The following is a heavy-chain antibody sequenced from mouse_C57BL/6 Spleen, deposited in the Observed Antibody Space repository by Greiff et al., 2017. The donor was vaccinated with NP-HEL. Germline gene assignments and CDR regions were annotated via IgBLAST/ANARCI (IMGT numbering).Heavy chain of an antibody. CDR1: GFTFSDYY. J-gene: IGHJ1*03. Sequence: EVKLVESEGGLVQPGSSMKLSCTASGFTFSDYYMAWVRQVPEKGLEWVANINYDGSSTYYLDSLKSRFIISRDNAKNILYLQMSRLKSEDTATYYCARENLYYGNYVGYFDVWGTGTTVTVSS. D-gene: IGHD2-1*01. CDR2: INYDGSST. V-gene: IGHV5-16*01. CDR3: ARENLYYGNYVGYFDV.